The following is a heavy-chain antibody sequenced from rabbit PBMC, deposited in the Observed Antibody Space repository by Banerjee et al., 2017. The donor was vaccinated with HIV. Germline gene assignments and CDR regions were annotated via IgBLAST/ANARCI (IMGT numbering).Heavy chain of an antibody. CDR2: IYTVVSGGT. D-gene: IGHD1-1*01. CDR3: ARGIISSGYYGRAFNL. CDR1: GFSFSSGYD. Sequence: QEQLVESGGGLVQPEGSLTLTCTASGFSFSSGYDMCWVRQAPGKGLEWIACIYTVVSGGTHYASWAKGRFTVSKTSSTTVTLQMTSLTAADTATYFCARGIISSGYYGRAFNLWGPGTLVTVS. J-gene: IGHJ4*01. V-gene: IGHV1S45*01.